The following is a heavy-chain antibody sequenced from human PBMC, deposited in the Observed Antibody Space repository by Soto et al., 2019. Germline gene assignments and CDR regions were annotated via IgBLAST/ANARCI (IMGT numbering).Heavy chain of an antibody. CDR1: GGSISSGGYS. CDR2: MYHSGRT. D-gene: IGHD3-9*01. Sequence: SETLSLTCAVSGGSISSGGYSWSWIRQPPGKGLGWIGYMYHSGRTYYNPSLKSRVTMSVERSKNQFSLNLNSVTAADTAVYFCARGFDSYFHGLDVWGQGTTVTVSS. J-gene: IGHJ6*02. CDR3: ARGFDSYFHGLDV. V-gene: IGHV4-30-2*01.